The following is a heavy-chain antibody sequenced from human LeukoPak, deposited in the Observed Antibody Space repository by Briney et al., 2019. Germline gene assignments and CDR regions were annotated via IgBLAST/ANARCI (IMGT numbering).Heavy chain of an antibody. J-gene: IGHJ4*02. CDR3: AKYAGSDYARLYLGH. Sequence: PGGSLRLSCAASGFTFSSYAMSWVRQAPGKGLEWVSAISGSGGSTYYADSVKGRFTISRDNSKNTLYLQVNSLRAEDTAVYYCAKYAGSDYARLYLGHWGQGTLVTVSS. CDR2: ISGSGGST. V-gene: IGHV3-23*01. CDR1: GFTFSSYA. D-gene: IGHD4-17*01.